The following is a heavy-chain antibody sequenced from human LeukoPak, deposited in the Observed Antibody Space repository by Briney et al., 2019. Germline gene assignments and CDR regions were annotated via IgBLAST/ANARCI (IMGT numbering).Heavy chain of an antibody. D-gene: IGHD3-9*01. J-gene: IGHJ4*02. CDR1: GFTFSTSA. CDR3: TRDPLRYLRVGHYDY. V-gene: IGHV3-21*01. CDR2: IDYDSSHI. Sequence: GGSPRLSCAASGFTFSTSAMNWVRQVPGKGLEWVSSIDYDSSHIYYAASVRGRFTISRDNARDSVYLQMDSLRVEDTAVSYCTRDPLRYLRVGHYDYWGQGTLVAVSS.